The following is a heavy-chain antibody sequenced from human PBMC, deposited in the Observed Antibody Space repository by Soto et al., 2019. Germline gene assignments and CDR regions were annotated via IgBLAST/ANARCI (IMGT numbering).Heavy chain of an antibody. V-gene: IGHV4-31*02. D-gene: IGHD1-26*01. J-gene: IGHJ4*02. Sequence: SETLSLTCSVSGASTVSHYHWTWIRQPPGKGLEWMGYIFNSGTTFYNPSLTSRLSISMDTSGNHFSLELRSVTAADTAVYYCALALGPTTGLDYWGQGTLVTVSS. CDR2: IFNSGTT. CDR1: GASTVSHYH. CDR3: ALALGPTTGLDY.